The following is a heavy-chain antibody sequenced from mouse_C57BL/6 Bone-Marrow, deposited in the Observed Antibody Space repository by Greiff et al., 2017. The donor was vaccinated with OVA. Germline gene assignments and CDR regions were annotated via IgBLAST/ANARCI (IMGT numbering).Heavy chain of an antibody. CDR1: GYTFTDYN. CDR2: INPNNGGT. V-gene: IGHV1-18*01. CDR3: ARWDGSPYYAMDN. D-gene: IGHD1-1*01. J-gene: IGHJ4*01. Sequence: VQLKESGPELVKPGASVKIPCKASGYTFTDYNMDWVKQSHGKSLEWIGDINPNNGGTIYNQKFKGKATLTVDKSSSTAYMELRSLTSEDTAVYYCARWDGSPYYAMDNWGQGTSVTVSS.